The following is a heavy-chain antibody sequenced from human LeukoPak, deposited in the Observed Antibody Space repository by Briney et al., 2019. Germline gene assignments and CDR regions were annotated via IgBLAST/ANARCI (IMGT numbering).Heavy chain of an antibody. V-gene: IGHV4-39*01. Sequence: SETLSLTCTVSGGSISSSSYYWGWIRQPPGKGLEWIGSIYYSGSTYYNPSLKSRVTISVDTSKNQFSLKLSSVTAADTAVYYCVGRYFARTRFRDYWGQGTLVTVSS. J-gene: IGHJ4*02. D-gene: IGHD3-9*01. CDR1: GGSISSSSYY. CDR2: IYYSGST. CDR3: VGRYFARTRFRDY.